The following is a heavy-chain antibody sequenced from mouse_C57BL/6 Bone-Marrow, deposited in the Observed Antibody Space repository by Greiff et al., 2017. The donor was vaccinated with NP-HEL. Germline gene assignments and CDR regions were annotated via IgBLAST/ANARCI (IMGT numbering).Heavy chain of an antibody. CDR1: GYTFTSYW. CDR3: AILGHYYGSSLDD. D-gene: IGHD1-1*01. Sequence: QAQLQQPGTELVKPGASVKLSCKASGYTFTSYWMHWVKQRPGQGLEWIGNINPSNGGTNYNEKFKSKATLTVDKSSSTAYMQLSSLTSEDSAVYYGAILGHYYGSSLDDWGQGTSVTVSS. V-gene: IGHV1-53*01. J-gene: IGHJ4*01. CDR2: INPSNGGT.